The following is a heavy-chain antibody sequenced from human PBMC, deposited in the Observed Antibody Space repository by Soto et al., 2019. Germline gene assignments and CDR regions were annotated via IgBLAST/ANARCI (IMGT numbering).Heavy chain of an antibody. CDR3: ARGRYGEY. CDR2: ISAHNGNT. Sequence: QVHLVQSGAEVKKPGASVKVSCKGSGYAFTTYGITWVRQAPGQGLGWMGWISAHNGNTNYAQKLQGRVTVTRDTSTSTAYMELRSLRSDDTAVYYCARGRYGEYWGQGALVTVSS. D-gene: IGHD3-10*01. J-gene: IGHJ4*02. V-gene: IGHV1-18*01. CDR1: GYAFTTYG.